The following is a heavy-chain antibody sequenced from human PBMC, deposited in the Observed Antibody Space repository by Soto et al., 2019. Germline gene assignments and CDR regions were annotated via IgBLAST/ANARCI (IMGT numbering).Heavy chain of an antibody. CDR3: ARTQYYYDSSGYLHYFDY. Sequence: SGPTLVNPTETLTLTCTVSGFSLSNARMGVSWIRQPPGKALEWLAHTLSNDDTSFSTSLKSRLTISKDTSKSQVVLTMTNMDPVDTATYYCARTQYYYDSSGYLHYFDYWGQGALVTVSS. CDR1: GFSLSNARMG. CDR2: TLSNDDT. J-gene: IGHJ4*02. V-gene: IGHV2-26*02. D-gene: IGHD3-22*01.